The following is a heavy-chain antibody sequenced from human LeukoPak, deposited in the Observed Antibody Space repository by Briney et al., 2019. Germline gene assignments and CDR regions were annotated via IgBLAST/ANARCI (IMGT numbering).Heavy chain of an antibody. D-gene: IGHD3-22*01. J-gene: IGHJ4*02. V-gene: IGHV3-21*01. CDR3: ARVGSGYYYGY. Sequence: PGGSLCFSCAASGFTFCSYSMKWVRQAPGKGLEWVTSIRTSSTYIYYADSMKSPFTISRDNAKNSLYLQMNSLRAEDTAVYYGARVGSGYYYGYWGQGTLVTVSS. CDR2: IRTSSTYI. CDR1: GFTFCSYS.